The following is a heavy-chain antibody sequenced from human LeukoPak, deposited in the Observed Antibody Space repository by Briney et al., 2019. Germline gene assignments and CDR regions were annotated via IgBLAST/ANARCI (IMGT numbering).Heavy chain of an antibody. CDR2: IYHSGRT. D-gene: IGHD2-2*01. J-gene: IGHJ4*02. CDR1: GGSIRSNY. V-gene: IGHV4-59*08. Sequence: SETLSLTCTVSGGSIRSNYWSWIRQPPGKGLEWIGYIYHSGRTNYSPSLKSRVTISVDTSKNQFSLKLSSVTAADTAVYYCARHAAFAEYQSHLTHFDYWGQGTLVTVSS. CDR3: ARHAAFAEYQSHLTHFDY.